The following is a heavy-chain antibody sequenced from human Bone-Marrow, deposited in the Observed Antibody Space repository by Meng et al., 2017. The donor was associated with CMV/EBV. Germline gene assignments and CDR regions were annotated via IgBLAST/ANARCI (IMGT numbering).Heavy chain of an antibody. Sequence: SCTASGFTFGDSAMSWVRQAPGKGLEWVGFIRSKAYGGTTEYAASVKGRFTISRDDSKSIAYLQMNSLKTEDTAVYYCTRFRGYPYNYYGMDVWGQGTTVTVSS. CDR3: TRFRGYPYNYYGMDV. V-gene: IGHV3-49*04. CDR1: GFTFGDSA. D-gene: IGHD5-18*01. CDR2: IRSKAYGGTT. J-gene: IGHJ6*02.